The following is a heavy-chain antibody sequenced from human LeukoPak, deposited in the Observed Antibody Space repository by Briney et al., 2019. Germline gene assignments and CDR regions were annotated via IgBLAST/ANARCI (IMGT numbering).Heavy chain of an antibody. CDR1: EVTFLIYG. V-gene: IGHV3-23*01. CDR2: TCGIGGST. D-gene: IGHD3-3*01. Sequence: PVSALILSWAASEVTFLIYGLSALRQRPGTGLEWVSVTCGIGGSTYYADSVKGRFTISRDNSKTALYLQMNSLRAEDTAVYYCAKDFRFLEWLCPGRMGYFDYWGQGTLVTVSS. CDR3: AKDFRFLEWLCPGRMGYFDY. J-gene: IGHJ4*02.